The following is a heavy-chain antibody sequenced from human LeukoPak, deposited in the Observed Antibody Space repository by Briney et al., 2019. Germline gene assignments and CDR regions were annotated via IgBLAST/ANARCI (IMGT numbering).Heavy chain of an antibody. V-gene: IGHV1-2*02. CDR3: ARDAAFYYDSSGGEDY. Sequence: GASVKVSCKASGYTFTGYYMHWVRQAPGQGLEWMGWINPNSGGTNYAQKFQGRVTMTRDTSISTAYMELSRLRPDDTAVYYCARDAAFYYDSSGGEDYWGQGTLVTVSS. CDR2: INPNSGGT. CDR1: GYTFTGYY. J-gene: IGHJ4*02. D-gene: IGHD3-22*01.